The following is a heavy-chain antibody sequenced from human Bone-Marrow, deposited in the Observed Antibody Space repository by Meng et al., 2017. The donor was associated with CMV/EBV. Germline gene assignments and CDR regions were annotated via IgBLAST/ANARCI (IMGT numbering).Heavy chain of an antibody. CDR2: INPNSGGT. V-gene: IGHV1-2*02. CDR1: GYTFTGYY. Sequence: ASVKVSCKASGYTFTGYYMHWVRQAPGQGLEWMGWINPNSGGTNYAQKFQGRVTMTRDTSISTAYMELSRLRSDDTAVYYCARRGIVVVPAANDYWGQGTLVTVSS. CDR3: ARRGIVVVPAANDY. D-gene: IGHD2-2*01. J-gene: IGHJ4*02.